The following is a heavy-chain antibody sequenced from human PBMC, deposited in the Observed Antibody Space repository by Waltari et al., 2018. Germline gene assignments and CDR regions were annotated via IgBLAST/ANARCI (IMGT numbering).Heavy chain of an antibody. Sequence: QVQLVQSGAEVKKPGSSVKVSCKASGGAFSSYTISWVRQAPGQGLEWMGRIIPILGIANYAQKFQGRVTITADKSTSTAYMELSSLRSEDTAVYYCARDDYYDSSGYSYWGQGTLVTVSS. J-gene: IGHJ4*02. CDR2: IIPILGIA. CDR1: GGAFSSYT. CDR3: ARDDYYDSSGYSY. D-gene: IGHD3-22*01. V-gene: IGHV1-69*08.